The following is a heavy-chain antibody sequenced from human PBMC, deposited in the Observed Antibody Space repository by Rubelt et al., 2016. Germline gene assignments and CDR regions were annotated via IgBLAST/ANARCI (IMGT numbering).Heavy chain of an antibody. V-gene: IGHV4-39*01. J-gene: IGHJ4*02. CDR1: GDSISSGIYY. CDR2: IYYSGST. Sequence: QLQLQESGPGLVKPSETLSLTCTVSGDSISSGIYYWGWIRQPPGKGLEWIGRIYYSGSTYYNPSVRSGVTIAVETSKSEFSLTLSSVTAADTAVYYCARRARPARYFDYWGQGALVTVSS. D-gene: IGHD6-6*01. CDR3: ARRARPARYFDY.